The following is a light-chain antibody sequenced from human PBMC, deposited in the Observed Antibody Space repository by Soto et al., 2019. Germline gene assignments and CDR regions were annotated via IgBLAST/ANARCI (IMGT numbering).Light chain of an antibody. CDR2: KAS. Sequence: DIQMTQSPSTLSASVGDRVTITCRASQSISSWLAWYQQKPGKAPKLLIYKASSLESGVPSRFSGSGSGTEFTLTISSLQPDYFATYYCQQYNSYLTWTFGQGTKVEIK. CDR1: QSISSW. V-gene: IGKV1-5*03. J-gene: IGKJ1*01. CDR3: QQYNSYLTWT.